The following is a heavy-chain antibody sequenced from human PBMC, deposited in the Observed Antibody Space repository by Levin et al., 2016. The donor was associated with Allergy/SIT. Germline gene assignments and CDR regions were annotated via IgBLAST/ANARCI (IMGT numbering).Heavy chain of an antibody. D-gene: IGHD3-3*01. J-gene: IGHJ3*02. CDR1: GYTFTSYA. CDR2: INAGNGNT. Sequence: ASVKVSCKASGYTFTSYAMHWVRQAPGQRLEWMGWINAGNGNTKYSQKFQGRVTITRDTSASTAYMELSSLRSEDTAVYYCARGGIRITIFGVRTDDAFDIWGQGTMVTVSS. CDR3: ARGGIRITIFGVRTDDAFDI. V-gene: IGHV1-3*01.